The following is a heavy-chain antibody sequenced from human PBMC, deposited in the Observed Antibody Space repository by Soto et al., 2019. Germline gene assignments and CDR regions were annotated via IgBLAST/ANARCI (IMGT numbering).Heavy chain of an antibody. J-gene: IGHJ5*02. D-gene: IGHD2-8*01. V-gene: IGHV3-66*01. CDR3: VRMVDHNVDLGWCDP. CDR1: GLTVSVNH. Sequence: EVQLVESGGGLVQPGGSLRLSCVVSGLTVSVNHMAWVRQAPGKGLEWVSNIYADGNTFHADSVKGRYTISRDNSKNTLHLQMNSLRDEDTALFYCVRMVDHNVDLGWCDPWGQGTQVTVSS. CDR2: IYADGNT.